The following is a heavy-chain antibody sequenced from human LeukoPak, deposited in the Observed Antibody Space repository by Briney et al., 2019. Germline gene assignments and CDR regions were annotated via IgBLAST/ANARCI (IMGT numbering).Heavy chain of an antibody. Sequence: GGSLRLSCAASGFTFGDYYMSWIRQAPGKGLEWVSYISSSGSTIYYADSVRGRFTVSRDNAKNSLYLQMNSLRAEDTAVYYCARGVGATDFDCWGQGTLVTVSS. CDR2: ISSSGSTI. D-gene: IGHD1-26*01. CDR1: GFTFGDYY. J-gene: IGHJ4*02. V-gene: IGHV3-11*04. CDR3: ARGVGATDFDC.